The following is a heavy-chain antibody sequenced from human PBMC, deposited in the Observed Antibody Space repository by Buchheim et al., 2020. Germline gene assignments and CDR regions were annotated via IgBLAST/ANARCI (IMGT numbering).Heavy chain of an antibody. D-gene: IGHD6-6*01. CDR3: ARESMVGAAPPGY. J-gene: IGHJ4*02. V-gene: IGHV3-30*03. CDR2: ISYDGSNK. Sequence: QVQLVESGGGVVQPGRSLRLSCAASGFTFSSYGMHWVRQAPGKGLEWVAVISYDGSNKYYADSVKGRFTISRDNAKNSLYLQMNSLRAEDTALYYCARESMVGAAPPGYWGQGTL. CDR1: GFTFSSYG.